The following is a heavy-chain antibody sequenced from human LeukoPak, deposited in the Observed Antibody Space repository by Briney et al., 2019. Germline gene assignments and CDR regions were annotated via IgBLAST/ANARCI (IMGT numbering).Heavy chain of an antibody. V-gene: IGHV1-69*01. CDR1: GGTFSSYA. J-gene: IGHJ6*04. CDR2: IIPIFGTA. D-gene: IGHD3-10*01. CDR3: ARDRVTMVRGVIEYGMDV. Sequence: GSSVKVSCKASGGTFSSYAISWVRQAPGQGLEWMGGIIPIFGTANYAQKFQGRVTITADESTSTAYMELSSLRSEDTAVYYCARDRVTMVRGVIEYGMDVWGKGTTVTVSS.